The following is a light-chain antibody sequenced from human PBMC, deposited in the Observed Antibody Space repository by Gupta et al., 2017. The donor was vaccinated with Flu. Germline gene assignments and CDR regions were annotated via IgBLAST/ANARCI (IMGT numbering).Light chain of an antibody. Sequence: VELTQSPLSLPVTLGRPASISCTSSHRLVYGAADSYLDWYHQRPGKPPRRLIYKGSERVSGVPDRFSGSGSGTDFTLTISRVEAEDVGIYYCKQGVHWPPNFGQGTRLEIK. J-gene: IGKJ5*01. CDR3: KQGVHWPPN. V-gene: IGKV2-30*01. CDR2: KGS. CDR1: HRLVYGAADSY.